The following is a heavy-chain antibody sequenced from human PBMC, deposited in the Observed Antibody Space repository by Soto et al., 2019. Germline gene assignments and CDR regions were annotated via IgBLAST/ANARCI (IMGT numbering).Heavy chain of an antibody. V-gene: IGHV3-15*07. J-gene: IGHJ4*02. CDR3: TVHVDVRF. CDR1: GFSFSTAW. CDR2: IKSKNDGGTR. D-gene: IGHD3-10*02. Sequence: EVQLVESGGALVKPGGSLSLSCAASGFSFSTAWMNWVRQAPGKGLEWVARIKSKNDGGTREYAAPVKGRFIISRDDSRNTLYLQMNSLKTEDTAVYYCTVHVDVRFWGQGTLVTVSS.